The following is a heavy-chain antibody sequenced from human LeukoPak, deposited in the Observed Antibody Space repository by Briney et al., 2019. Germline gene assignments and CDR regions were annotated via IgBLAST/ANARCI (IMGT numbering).Heavy chain of an antibody. J-gene: IGHJ6*02. V-gene: IGHV4-4*07. CDR1: GGSISSYY. CDR3: ARECSGNNCPNNNMDV. Sequence: PSETLSLTSTVPGGSISSYYWSWIRQPAGKGLEWIGRVHTSGSTNYNPSLKSRVNMSVDTSQTQFSLKLSSVTAADTAVYYCARECSGNNCPNNNMDVWGQGTTVTVSS. D-gene: IGHD2-2*01. CDR2: VHTSGST.